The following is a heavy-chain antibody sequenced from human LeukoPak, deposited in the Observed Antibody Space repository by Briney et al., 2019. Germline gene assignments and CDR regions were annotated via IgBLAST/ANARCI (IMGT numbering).Heavy chain of an antibody. V-gene: IGHV3-7*01. D-gene: IGHD5-18*01. CDR3: ARFRTAMQLWKGYYFDY. J-gene: IGHJ4*02. Sequence: GGSLRLSCGASGFTFSSCWMSWVRQAPGKGLEWVANIKQDGREKYYVDSVKGRFTISRDNAKNSLYLQMNSLRAGDTAVYYCARFRTAMQLWKGYYFDYWGQGTLVTVSS. CDR1: GFTFSSCW. CDR2: IKQDGREK.